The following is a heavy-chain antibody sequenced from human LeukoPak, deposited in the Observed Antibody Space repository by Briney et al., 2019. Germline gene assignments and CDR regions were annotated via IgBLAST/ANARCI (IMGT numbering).Heavy chain of an antibody. J-gene: IGHJ4*02. CDR2: ISYGGSA. V-gene: IGHV4-34*01. D-gene: IGHD3-16*01. Sequence: SETLSLTCDVYGGSFSGYYWSWIRQPPGEGLEWIGDISYGGSANYNPSLKNRVTISADSPRNQFSLKVFSLTAADTAVYYCARIGGATRSSYYFEYWGPGVLVTLSS. CDR1: GGSFSGYY. CDR3: ARIGGATRSSYYFEY.